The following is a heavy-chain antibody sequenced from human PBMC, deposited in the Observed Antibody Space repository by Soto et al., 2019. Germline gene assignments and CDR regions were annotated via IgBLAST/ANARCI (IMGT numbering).Heavy chain of an antibody. Sequence: SEILSLTCTVSGGSISSSSYYWGWIRQPPGKGLEWIGSIYYSGSTYYNPSLKSRVTISVDTSKNQFSLKLSSVTAADTAVYYCAVQYYDILTGLDYWGQGTLVTVSS. CDR1: GGSISSSSYY. D-gene: IGHD3-9*01. CDR2: IYYSGST. J-gene: IGHJ4*02. CDR3: AVQYYDILTGLDY. V-gene: IGHV4-39*01.